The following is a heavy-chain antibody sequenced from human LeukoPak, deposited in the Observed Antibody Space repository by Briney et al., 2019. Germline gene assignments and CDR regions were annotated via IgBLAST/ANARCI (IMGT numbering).Heavy chain of an antibody. V-gene: IGHV3-74*01. J-gene: IGHJ3*02. D-gene: IGHD1-7*01. CDR1: GFTFSSDW. Sequence: GGSLRLSCAASGFTFSSDWMHWVRQSPGKGLVWVSRINSDGSNTDYADSVKGRFTISKDNAKNTLYLQMNSLRAEDTAVYYCARDQGKYKWNYGPTDAFDIWGQGTMVTVSS. CDR2: INSDGSNT. CDR3: ARDQGKYKWNYGPTDAFDI.